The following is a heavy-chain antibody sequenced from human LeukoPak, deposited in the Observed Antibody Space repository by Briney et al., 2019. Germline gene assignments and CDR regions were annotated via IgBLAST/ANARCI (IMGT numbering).Heavy chain of an antibody. CDR1: GFTFSSYN. J-gene: IGHJ3*01. V-gene: IGHV3-48*01. CDR2: ISSSSSTI. CDR3: ARISVPGSP. Sequence: PGGSLRLSCAASGFTFSSYNMNWVRQAPGKGLEWVSYISSSSSTIYYADSVKGRFTISRDNAKNSLYLQMNSLRAEETAVYYCARISVPGSPWGQGTMVTVSS. D-gene: IGHD5/OR15-5a*01.